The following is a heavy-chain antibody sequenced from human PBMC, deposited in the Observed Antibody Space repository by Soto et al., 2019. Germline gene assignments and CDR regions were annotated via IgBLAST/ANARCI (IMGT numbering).Heavy chain of an antibody. CDR3: ITDHIDPISGSALWDY. Sequence: EVQLVESGGGLVKPGGSLRLSCAASGFTFSNAWMSWVRQAPGKGQEWVGSIKSKTDGGTTDYAAPVKGRLTISRDDSKNTLYLQMNRLKTEDTAVYYCITDHIDPISGSALWDYWGQGTLVTVSS. CDR1: GFTFSNAW. J-gene: IGHJ4*02. D-gene: IGHD1-26*01. V-gene: IGHV3-15*01. CDR2: IKSKTDGGTT.